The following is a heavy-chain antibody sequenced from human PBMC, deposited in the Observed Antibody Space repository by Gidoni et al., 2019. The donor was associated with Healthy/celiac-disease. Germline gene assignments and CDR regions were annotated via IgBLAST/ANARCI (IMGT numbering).Heavy chain of an antibody. Sequence: EVQLLESGGGLVQPGGSLILSCAASGFTFSSYAMSWVRQAPGKGLEWVSAISGSGGSTYYADSVKGRFTISRDNSKNTLYLQMNSLRAEDTAVYYCAKDRSRITMVRGVDDAFDIWGQGTMVTVSS. J-gene: IGHJ3*02. CDR3: AKDRSRITMVRGVDDAFDI. CDR1: GFTFSSYA. V-gene: IGHV3-23*01. CDR2: ISGSGGST. D-gene: IGHD3-10*01.